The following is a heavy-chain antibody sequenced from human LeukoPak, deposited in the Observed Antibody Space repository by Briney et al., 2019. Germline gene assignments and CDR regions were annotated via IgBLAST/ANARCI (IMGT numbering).Heavy chain of an antibody. CDR1: GFXFSTYW. D-gene: IGHD3-3*01. CDR3: ARSISAPYAFDI. Sequence: PGGSLRLSCAASGFXFSTYWIHWVRQGPGKGLVWVSRINTEGSSTTYAGSVKGRFSISRDNAKNMVYLQMNSLRAEDTAVYYCARSISAPYAFDIWGQGTMVTVSS. V-gene: IGHV3-74*01. J-gene: IGHJ3*02. CDR2: INTEGSST.